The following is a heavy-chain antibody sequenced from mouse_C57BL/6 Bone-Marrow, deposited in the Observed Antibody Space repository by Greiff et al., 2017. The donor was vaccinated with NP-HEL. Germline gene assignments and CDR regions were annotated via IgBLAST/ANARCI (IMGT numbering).Heavy chain of an antibody. J-gene: IGHJ2*01. CDR3: APNWDD. Sequence: QVHVKQSGAELARPGASVKMSCKASGYTFTSYTMHWVKQRPGQGLEWIGYINPSSGYTKYNQKFKDKATLTADKSSSTAYMQLSSLTSEDSAVYYCAPNWDDWGQGTTLTVSS. D-gene: IGHD4-1*02. V-gene: IGHV1-4*01. CDR2: INPSSGYT. CDR1: GYTFTSYT.